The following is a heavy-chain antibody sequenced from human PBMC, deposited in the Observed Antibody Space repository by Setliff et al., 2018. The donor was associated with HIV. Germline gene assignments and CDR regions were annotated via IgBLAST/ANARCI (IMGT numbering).Heavy chain of an antibody. V-gene: IGHV4-39*07. D-gene: IGHD2-2*01. CDR1: GGSTSSSIYY. Sequence: SETLSLTCTVSGGSTSSSIYYWGWIRQPPGKGLEWIGNVYFSDTYYNPPLKSRVTISIDRSKNQFSLKLSSVTAADTAVYYCARGLVVPASTSYYMDVWGKGTTVTVSS. CDR2: VYFSDT. J-gene: IGHJ6*03. CDR3: ARGLVVPASTSYYMDV.